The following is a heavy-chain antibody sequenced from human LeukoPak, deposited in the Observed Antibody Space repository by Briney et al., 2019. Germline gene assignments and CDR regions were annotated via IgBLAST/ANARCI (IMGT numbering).Heavy chain of an antibody. J-gene: IGHJ3*02. D-gene: IGHD6-13*01. Sequence: SETLSLTCTVSGGSISSSRSSSYYWGWIRQPPGKGLEWIGSIYYSGSTYYNPSLKSRVTISVDTSKNQFSLKLSSVTAADTAVYYCARGMRAYSSSRSFDAFDIWGQGTMVTVSS. CDR3: ARGMRAYSSSRSFDAFDI. CDR1: GGSISSSRSSSYY. V-gene: IGHV4-39*07. CDR2: IYYSGST.